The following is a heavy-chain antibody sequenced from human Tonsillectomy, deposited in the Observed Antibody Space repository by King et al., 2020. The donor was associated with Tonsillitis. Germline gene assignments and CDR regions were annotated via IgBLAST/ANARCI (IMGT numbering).Heavy chain of an antibody. V-gene: IGHV5-10-1*03. J-gene: IGHJ4*02. CDR3: ARSNKDTAMVTDYFDY. Sequence: QLVQSGAEVKKPGESLRISCKGSGYSFTSYWISWVRQMPGKGLEWMGRIDPSDSYTNYSPSFQGHVTISADKSISTAYLQWSSLKASDTAMYYCARSNKDTAMVTDYFDYWGQGTLVTVSS. D-gene: IGHD5-18*01. CDR1: GYSFTSYW. CDR2: IDPSDSYT.